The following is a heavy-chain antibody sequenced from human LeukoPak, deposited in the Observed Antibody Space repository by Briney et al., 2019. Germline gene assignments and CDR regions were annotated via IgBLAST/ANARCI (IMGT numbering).Heavy chain of an antibody. Sequence: GGSLRLSCAASGFTFSSYGMHWVRQAPGKGLEWVAVISYDGSNKYYADSVKGRFTISRDNSKNTLYLQMNSLRAEDTAAYYCAKDTRYFDWLLYRSHYYYGMDVWGQGTTVTVSS. CDR2: ISYDGSNK. D-gene: IGHD3-9*01. J-gene: IGHJ6*02. V-gene: IGHV3-30*18. CDR3: AKDTRYFDWLLYRSHYYYGMDV. CDR1: GFTFSSYG.